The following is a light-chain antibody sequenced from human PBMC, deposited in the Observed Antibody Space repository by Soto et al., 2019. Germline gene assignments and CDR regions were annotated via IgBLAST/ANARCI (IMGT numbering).Light chain of an antibody. Sequence: EIVMTQSPATLSVSPGERATLSCRASQSVRSHLAWYQQKPGQAPRLLIYYASTRATGIPARFSGSGSETEFTLTISSLQSEDVAVYYCQQYDNWPLAFGPGTKVAI. CDR2: YAS. CDR3: QQYDNWPLA. CDR1: QSVRSH. V-gene: IGKV3-15*01. J-gene: IGKJ3*01.